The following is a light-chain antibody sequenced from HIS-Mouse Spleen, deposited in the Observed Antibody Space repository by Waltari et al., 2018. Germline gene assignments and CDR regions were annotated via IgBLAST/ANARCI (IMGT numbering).Light chain of an antibody. CDR2: SNN. J-gene: IGLJ2*01. Sequence: QSVLTQPPSASGTPGPPVTTSCSPSSPTLGHNTLNWYQQLPGTAPKPLICSNNQRPSGVPDRFSGSKSGTSASLAISGLQSEDEADYYCAAWDESLNGVVFGGGTKLTVL. CDR3: AAWDESLNGVV. V-gene: IGLV1-44*01. CDR1: SPTLGHNT.